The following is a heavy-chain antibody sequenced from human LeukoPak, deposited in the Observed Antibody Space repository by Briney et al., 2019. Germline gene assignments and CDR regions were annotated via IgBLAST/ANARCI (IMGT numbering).Heavy chain of an antibody. CDR2: ISSGVSTI. CDR3: ARITVVITYFDY. CDR1: GFTFSSYE. D-gene: IGHD3-22*01. V-gene: IGHV3-48*03. J-gene: IGHJ4*02. Sequence: GGSLRLSCAASGFTFSSYEMTWVRQAPGKGLEWVSYISSGVSTIYYADSVKGRFTISRDNAKNSLYLQMNSLRAEDTAVYYCARITVVITYFDYWGQGTLVTVSS.